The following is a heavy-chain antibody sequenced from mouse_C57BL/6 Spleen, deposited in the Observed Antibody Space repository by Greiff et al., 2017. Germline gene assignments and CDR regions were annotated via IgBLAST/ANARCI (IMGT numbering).Heavy chain of an antibody. CDR2: IHPNSGST. V-gene: IGHV1-64*01. CDR3: ARSKAQATSMDY. CDR1: GYTFTSYW. D-gene: IGHD3-2*02. J-gene: IGHJ4*01. Sequence: QVQLKESGAELVKPGASVKLSCKASGYTFTSYWMHWVKQRPGQGLEWIGMIHPNSGSTNYNEKFKSKATLTVDKSSSTAYMQLSSLTSEDSAVYYCARSKAQATSMDYWGQGTSVTVSS.